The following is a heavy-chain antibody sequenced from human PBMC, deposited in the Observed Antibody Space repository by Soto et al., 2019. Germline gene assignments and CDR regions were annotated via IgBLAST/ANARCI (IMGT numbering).Heavy chain of an antibody. CDR3: AKDQDIRYYYIDV. CDR2: ISGSASSA. CDR1: GFTFSSYA. Sequence: PGGSLRLSCAASGFTFSSYAMTWVRQTPGKGLEWVSTISGSASSAYYADSVKGRFTISRDNSKNTLYLQMNSLRAEDTAVYYCAKDQDIRYYYIDVWGKGTTVTVSS. D-gene: IGHD2-15*01. J-gene: IGHJ6*03. V-gene: IGHV3-23*01.